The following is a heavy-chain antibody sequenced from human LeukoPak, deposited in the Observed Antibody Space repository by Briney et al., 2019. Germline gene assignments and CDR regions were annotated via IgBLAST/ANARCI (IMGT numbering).Heavy chain of an antibody. J-gene: IGHJ4*02. CDR2: IYYSGST. CDR1: GGSISSSSYY. V-gene: IGHV4-61*05. D-gene: IGHD5-18*01. Sequence: SETLSLTCSVSGGSISSSSYYWGWIRQPPGKGLEWIGYIYYSGSTNYNPSLKSRVTISVDTSKNQFSLKLSSVTAADTAVYYCARTGYSYGSTFDYWGQGTLVTVSS. CDR3: ARTGYSYGSTFDY.